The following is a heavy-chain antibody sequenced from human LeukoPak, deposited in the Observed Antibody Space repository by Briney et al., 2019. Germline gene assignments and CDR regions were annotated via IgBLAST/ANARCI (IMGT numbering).Heavy chain of an antibody. J-gene: IGHJ3*02. CDR2: IIPIFGTA. V-gene: IGHV1-69*13. D-gene: IGHD1-26*01. CDR3: AKQSWEFYAFDI. Sequence: ASVKVSCKASGGTFSSYAISWVRQAPGQGLEWMVGIIPIFGTANYAQKFQGRVTITADESTSTAYMELSSLRSEDTAVYYCAKQSWEFYAFDIWGQGTMVTVSS. CDR1: GGTFSSYA.